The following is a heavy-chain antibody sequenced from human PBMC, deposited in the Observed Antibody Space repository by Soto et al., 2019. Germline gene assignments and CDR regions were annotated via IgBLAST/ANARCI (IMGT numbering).Heavy chain of an antibody. CDR2: IYYSGST. Sequence: SSETLSLTCTVSGGSISSGGYYWSWIRQHPGKGLEWIGYIYYSGSTYYNPSLKSRVTISVDTSKNQFSLKLSSVTAADTAVYYCARGRVDYGGNSNWGQGTLVTVSS. CDR3: ARGRVDYGGNSN. V-gene: IGHV4-31*03. J-gene: IGHJ4*02. CDR1: GGSISSGGYY. D-gene: IGHD4-17*01.